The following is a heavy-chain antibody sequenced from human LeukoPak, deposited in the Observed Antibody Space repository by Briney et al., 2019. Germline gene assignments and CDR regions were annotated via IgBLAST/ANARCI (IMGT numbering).Heavy chain of an antibody. D-gene: IGHD6-19*01. CDR3: ARDGGSGWLQDGMDV. J-gene: IGHJ6*02. Sequence: ASVKVSCKASGYTFTSYGISWVRQAPGQGLEWMGWISAYNGNTNCAQKLQGRVTMTTDTSTSTAYMELRSLRSDDTAVYYCARDGGSGWLQDGMDVWGQGTTVTVSS. V-gene: IGHV1-18*01. CDR2: ISAYNGNT. CDR1: GYTFTSYG.